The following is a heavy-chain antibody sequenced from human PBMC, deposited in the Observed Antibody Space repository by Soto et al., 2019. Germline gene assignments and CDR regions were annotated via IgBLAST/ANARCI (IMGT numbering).Heavy chain of an antibody. V-gene: IGHV4-59*01. J-gene: IGHJ3*02. D-gene: IGHD5-18*01. CDR2: IYYTGST. Sequence: QVQLQESGPGLVKPSETLSLTCTVSGGSISSYYWTWIRQSPGKGPEWIGYIYYTGSTNYNPSLKSRVTISLATSKNQFSLKLSSVTAADTAVYYCARSTWGYAFDIWGQGTMVTVSS. CDR3: ARSTWGYAFDI. CDR1: GGSISSYY.